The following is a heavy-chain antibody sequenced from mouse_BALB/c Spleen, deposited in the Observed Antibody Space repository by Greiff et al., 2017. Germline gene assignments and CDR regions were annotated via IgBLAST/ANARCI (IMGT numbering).Heavy chain of an antibody. CDR2: IYPGSGNT. Sequence: LQESGPELVKPGASVKISCKASGYTFTDYYINWVKQKPGQGLEWIGWIYPGSGNTKYNEKFKGKATLTVDTSSSTAYMQLSSLTSEDTAVYFCASMDRRYGFAYWGQGTLVTVSA. V-gene: IGHV1-84*02. CDR1: GYTFTDYY. D-gene: IGHD2-14*01. J-gene: IGHJ3*01. CDR3: ASMDRRYGFAY.